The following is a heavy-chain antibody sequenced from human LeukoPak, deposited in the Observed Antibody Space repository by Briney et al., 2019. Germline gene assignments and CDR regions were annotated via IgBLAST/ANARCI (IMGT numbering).Heavy chain of an antibody. CDR1: GFTFSDYY. CDR3: ARGNGYCSSTSCPTDNWFDP. Sequence: PGGSLRLSCAASGFTFSDYYMSWIRQAPGKGLEWVSYISSSGSTIYYADSVKGRFTISRDNAKNTLYLQMNSLRAEDTAVYYCARGNGYCSSTSCPTDNWFDPWGQGTLVTVSS. CDR2: ISSSGSTI. J-gene: IGHJ5*02. D-gene: IGHD2-2*01. V-gene: IGHV3-11*04.